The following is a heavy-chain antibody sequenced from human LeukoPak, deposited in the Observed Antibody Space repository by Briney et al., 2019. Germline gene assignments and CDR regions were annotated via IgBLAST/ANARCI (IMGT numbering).Heavy chain of an antibody. D-gene: IGHD3-22*01. CDR3: ARNYDSSAYAVGPFDY. CDR2: MHNSENA. J-gene: IGHJ4*02. V-gene: IGHV4-30-4*08. Sequence: PSETLSLTCTVSGGSISSGGYFWSWIRQHPGKGLEWIGYMHNSENAAYNPSLKSRVTISVDTSKNQFSLKLSSVTAADTAVYYCARNYDSSAYAVGPFDYWGQGTLVTVSS. CDR1: GGSISSGGYF.